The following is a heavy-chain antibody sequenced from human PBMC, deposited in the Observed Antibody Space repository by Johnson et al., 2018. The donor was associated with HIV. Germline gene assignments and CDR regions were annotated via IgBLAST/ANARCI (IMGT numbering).Heavy chain of an antibody. V-gene: IGHV3-9*01. J-gene: IGHJ3*02. D-gene: IGHD6-19*01. CDR3: VRRGGSGWSAFDI. Sequence: VQLVESGGNLVQPGRSLRLSCAASGFTFDDYAMHWVRQAPGKGPEWVSGINWNSGSRGYADSVKGRFTISRDNAKSSLYLQINSLRAEDTALYYWVRRGGSGWSAFDIWGQGTIVTVSS. CDR1: GFTFDDYA. CDR2: INWNSGSR.